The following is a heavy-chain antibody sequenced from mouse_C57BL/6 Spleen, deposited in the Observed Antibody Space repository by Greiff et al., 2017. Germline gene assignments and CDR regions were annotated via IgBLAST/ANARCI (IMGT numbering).Heavy chain of an antibody. CDR2: IDPANGNT. Sequence: VQLQQSVAELVRPGASVKLSCTASGFNIKNTYMHWVKQRPEQGLEWIGRIDPANGNTEYAPKFQGKATITADTSSNTAYLQLSSLTSEATAIYSGARSITTVDALYWYFDVWGTGTTVTVSS. J-gene: IGHJ1*03. CDR1: GFNIKNTY. CDR3: ARSITTVDALYWYFDV. D-gene: IGHD2-4*01. V-gene: IGHV14-3*01.